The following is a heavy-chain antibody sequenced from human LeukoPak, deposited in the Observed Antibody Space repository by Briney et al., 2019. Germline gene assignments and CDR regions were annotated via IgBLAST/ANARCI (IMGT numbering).Heavy chain of an antibody. V-gene: IGHV4-59*01. CDR3: ARGLSFTVFGVVYNWFDP. J-gene: IGHJ5*02. Sequence: SETLSLTCTVSRGSIGYYYWTWIRRPPGKGLEWIGHIYYTGSTNYNPSLMSRVTMSVDTSKNQISLKLSSATAADTAVYYCARGLSFTVFGVVYNWFDPWGPGILVTVSS. D-gene: IGHD3-3*01. CDR2: IYYTGST. CDR1: RGSIGYYY.